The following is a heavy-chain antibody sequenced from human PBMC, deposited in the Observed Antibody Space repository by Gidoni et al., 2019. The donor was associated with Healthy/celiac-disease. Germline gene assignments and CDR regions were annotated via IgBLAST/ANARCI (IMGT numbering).Heavy chain of an antibody. CDR3: AKERSPRRVRSFGGD. CDR2: ISYDGSNK. CDR1: GFTFSSYG. Sequence: QVQLVESGGGVVQPGRSLRLSCAASGFTFSSYGMHWVRQAPGKGLEWVAVISYDGSNKYYADSVKGRFTISRDNSKNTLYLQMNSLRAEDTAVYYCAKERSPRRVRSFGGDWGQGTLVTVSS. J-gene: IGHJ4*02. D-gene: IGHD3-10*01. V-gene: IGHV3-30*18.